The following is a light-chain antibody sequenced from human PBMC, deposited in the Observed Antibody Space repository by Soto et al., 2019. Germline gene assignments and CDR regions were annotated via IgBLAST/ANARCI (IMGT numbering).Light chain of an antibody. Sequence: EIVMTQSPATLSVPPGERATLSCRASQSVSSNLAWYQQKPGQAPRLLIYGASTRATDIPARFSGSGSGTEFTLTISSLQSEDFAIYYCQQYNNCPRKFGQGTKVEIK. V-gene: IGKV3-15*01. CDR1: QSVSSN. J-gene: IGKJ1*01. CDR2: GAS. CDR3: QQYNNCPRK.